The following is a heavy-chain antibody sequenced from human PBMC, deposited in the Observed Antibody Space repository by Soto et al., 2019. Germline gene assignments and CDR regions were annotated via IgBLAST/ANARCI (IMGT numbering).Heavy chain of an antibody. D-gene: IGHD1-1*01. CDR1: GYSFTSYW. V-gene: IGHV5-51*01. CDR2: IYPGDSDT. Sequence: GESLKISCNGSGYSFTSYWIGWVRQMPGKGLEWMGIIYPGDSDTRYSPSFQGQVTISADKSISTAYLQWSSLKASDTAMYYCASPTRYYYYGMDVWGQGTTVTVSS. CDR3: ASPTRYYYYGMDV. J-gene: IGHJ6*02.